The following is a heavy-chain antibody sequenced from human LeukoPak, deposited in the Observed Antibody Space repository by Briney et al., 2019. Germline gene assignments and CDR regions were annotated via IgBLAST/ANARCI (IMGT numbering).Heavy chain of an antibody. CDR3: ARQQYSSSWYTPYYYYYYMDV. D-gene: IGHD6-13*01. J-gene: IGHJ6*03. Sequence: GSLRLSCAASGFTFSSYSMNWVRQAPGKGLEWIGEINHSGSTNYNPSLKSRVTISVDTSKNQFSLKLSSVTAADTAVYYCARQQYSSSWYTPYYYYYYMDVWGKGTTVTVSS. CDR2: INHSGST. CDR1: GFTFSSYS. V-gene: IGHV4-34*01.